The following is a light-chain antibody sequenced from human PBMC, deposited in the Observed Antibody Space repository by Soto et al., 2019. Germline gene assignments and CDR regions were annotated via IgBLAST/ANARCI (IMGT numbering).Light chain of an antibody. CDR1: QSISTW. CDR2: DAI. CDR3: QYHDDN. Sequence: DIQMTQSPSTLSASVGDRVTITCRASQSISTWLAWYQQKPGKAPKLLIHDAISLESGVPSRFSGSGSGTEFNLTISYLQPDDFATYYCQYHDDNFGPGTKVDIX. J-gene: IGKJ3*01. V-gene: IGKV1-5*01.